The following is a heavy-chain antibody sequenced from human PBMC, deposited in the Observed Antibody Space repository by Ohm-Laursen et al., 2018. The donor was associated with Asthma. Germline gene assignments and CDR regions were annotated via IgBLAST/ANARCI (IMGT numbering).Heavy chain of an antibody. D-gene: IGHD1-26*01. V-gene: IGHV3-53*01. Sequence: SLRLSCSASGFTFNFFAMSWVRQAPGKGLEWVPVIYNGGSTYHADSVRGRFTISRDNSKNTLYLQMNSLRGEDTAVYYCVRAHSGSYSYAFDIWGQGTVVTVSS. CDR2: IYNGGST. CDR3: VRAHSGSYSYAFDI. CDR1: GFTFNFFA. J-gene: IGHJ3*02.